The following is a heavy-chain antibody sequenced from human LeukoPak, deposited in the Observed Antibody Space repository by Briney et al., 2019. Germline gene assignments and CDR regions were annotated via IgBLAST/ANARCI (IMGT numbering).Heavy chain of an antibody. CDR1: GGSISTHY. CDR2: IYFSGST. J-gene: IGHJ4*02. Sequence: SETLSLTCAVSGGSISTHYWNWIRQAPGKGLEWIGYIYFSGSTDYNPSLKGRVTISVDTSKNQLSLKVNSVTAADTAVYYCARERGSGGFDYWGQGTQVTVSS. CDR3: ARERGSGGFDY. D-gene: IGHD2-15*01. V-gene: IGHV4-59*11.